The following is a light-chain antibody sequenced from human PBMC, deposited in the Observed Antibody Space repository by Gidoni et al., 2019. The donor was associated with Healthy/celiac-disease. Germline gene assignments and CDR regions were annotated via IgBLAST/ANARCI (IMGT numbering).Light chain of an antibody. CDR2: GAS. Sequence: EIVLTQSPGTLSLSPGERATLSCRASQSVSSSYLAWYQQKPGQAPRLLIYGASSRATGLPDRFSGSGSGTDFTLTSSRLEPEDFAVYYCQQDGSSPITFGQGTRLEIK. CDR3: QQDGSSPIT. V-gene: IGKV3-20*01. CDR1: QSVSSSY. J-gene: IGKJ5*01.